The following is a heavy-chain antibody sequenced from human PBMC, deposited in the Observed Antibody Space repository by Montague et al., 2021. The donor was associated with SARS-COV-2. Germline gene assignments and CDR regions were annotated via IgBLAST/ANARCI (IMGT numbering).Heavy chain of an antibody. CDR3: ARSLPNSAGYSIDS. CDR2: ISTGRRSYI. V-gene: IGHV3-21*01. CDR1: GFTFRSYS. D-gene: IGHD3-22*01. Sequence: SLRLSCAASGFTFRSYSLTWVRQAPGKGLAWVSSISTGRRSYIWYRYSVKGLFTISRDNAKNSLYLQMNNLRDEDTAVYYCARSLPNSAGYSIDSWGQGTLVTVSS. J-gene: IGHJ4*02.